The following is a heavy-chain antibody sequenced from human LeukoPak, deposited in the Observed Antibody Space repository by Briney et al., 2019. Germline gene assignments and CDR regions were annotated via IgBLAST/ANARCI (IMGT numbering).Heavy chain of an antibody. CDR1: GFTFSSYA. CDR3: AKKERIQLWSDDAFDI. Sequence: SGGSLRLSCAASGFTFSSYAMSWVRQAPGKGLEWVSAISGSGGSTYYADSVKGRFTISRDNSKNTLYLQMNSLRAEDTAIYYCAKKERIQLWSDDAFDIWGQGTMVTVSS. V-gene: IGHV3-23*01. CDR2: ISGSGGST. J-gene: IGHJ3*02. D-gene: IGHD5-18*01.